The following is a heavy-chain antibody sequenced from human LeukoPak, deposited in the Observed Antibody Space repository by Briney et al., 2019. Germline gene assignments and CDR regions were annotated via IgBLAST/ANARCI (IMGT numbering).Heavy chain of an antibody. D-gene: IGHD3-9*01. CDR2: ISGSGGST. J-gene: IGHJ1*01. CDR1: GITFSNSA. V-gene: IGHV3-23*01. Sequence: GGSLRLSCVPSGITFSNSALSWVRQAPGKGLEWVSAISGSGGSTYYADSVKGRFTISRDNSKNTLYLQMNSLRAEDTAVYYCAKVLAGSKGYFQHWGQGTLVTASS. CDR3: AKVLAGSKGYFQH.